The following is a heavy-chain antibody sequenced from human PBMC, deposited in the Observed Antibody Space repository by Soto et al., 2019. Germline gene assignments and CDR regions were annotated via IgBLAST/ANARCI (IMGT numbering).Heavy chain of an antibody. D-gene: IGHD1-1*01. Sequence: QVHLEESGGGVVQPGRSLRLSCVGSGFTLSRFVLLWVRQAPGKGLEWVAVVSNDGSNTYYADSVKGRFTISRDNSMSALYLQMNSLRRADTALYYCARGNMDVWGRGTTVIVSS. CDR2: VSNDGSNT. CDR3: ARGNMDV. V-gene: IGHV3-30*04. CDR1: GFTLSRFV. J-gene: IGHJ6*02.